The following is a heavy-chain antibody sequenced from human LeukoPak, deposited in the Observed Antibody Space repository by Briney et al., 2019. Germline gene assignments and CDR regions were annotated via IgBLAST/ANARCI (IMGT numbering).Heavy chain of an antibody. D-gene: IGHD4-11*01. CDR1: GFTFSSYG. CDR3: ARVGSNGPYYYGMDV. Sequence: GGSLRLSCAASGFTFSSYGMHWVRQAPGKGLEWVAVIWYDGSNKYYADSVKGRFTISRDNSKNTLYLRMNSLRAEDTAVYYCARVGSNGPYYYGMDVWGQGTTVTVSS. J-gene: IGHJ6*02. CDR2: IWYDGSNK. V-gene: IGHV3-33*01.